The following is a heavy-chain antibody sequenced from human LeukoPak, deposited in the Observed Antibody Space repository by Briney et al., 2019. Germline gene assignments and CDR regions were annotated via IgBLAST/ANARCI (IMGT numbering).Heavy chain of an antibody. CDR1: GFTFSSYS. CDR3: ARVMGYFCGGDCYAIDY. V-gene: IGHV3-21*01. CDR2: ISSSSSYI. Sequence: PGGFLRLSCAASGFTFSSYSMNWVRQAPGKGLEWVSSISSSSSYIYYADSVKGRFTISRDNAKNSLYLQMNSLRAEDTAVYYCARVMGYFCGGDCYAIDYWGQGTLVTVSS. J-gene: IGHJ4*02. D-gene: IGHD2-21*02.